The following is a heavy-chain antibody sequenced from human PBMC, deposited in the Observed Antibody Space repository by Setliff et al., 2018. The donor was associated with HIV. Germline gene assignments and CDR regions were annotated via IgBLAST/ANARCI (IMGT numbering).Heavy chain of an antibody. J-gene: IGHJ6*02. CDR2: INPNSGGT. D-gene: IGHD6-19*01. CDR1: GYTFTSYF. V-gene: IGHV1-2*02. CDR3: ARNSSGWYYSNYYYYGMDV. Sequence: ASVKVSCKAFGYTFTSYFLHWVRQAPGQGLEWMGWINPNSGGTNYAQKFQGRVTMTRDTSISTAYMELSRLRSDDTAVYYCARNSSGWYYSNYYYYGMDVWGQGTTVTVSS.